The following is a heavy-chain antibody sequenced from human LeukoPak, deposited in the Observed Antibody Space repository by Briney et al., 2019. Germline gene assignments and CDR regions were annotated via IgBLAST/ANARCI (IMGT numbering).Heavy chain of an antibody. Sequence: AGGSLRLSCAASGFTFNRYGMHWVRQAPGKGLEWVTIISSDGSNTSYADSVKGRFTISRDNSKNAVYLQMNSLKTEDTAVYYCTTDRGVTARPIFDCWGQGTLVTVSS. D-gene: IGHD6-6*01. CDR1: GFTFNRYG. CDR3: TTDRGVTARPIFDC. CDR2: ISSDGSNT. J-gene: IGHJ4*02. V-gene: IGHV3-30*03.